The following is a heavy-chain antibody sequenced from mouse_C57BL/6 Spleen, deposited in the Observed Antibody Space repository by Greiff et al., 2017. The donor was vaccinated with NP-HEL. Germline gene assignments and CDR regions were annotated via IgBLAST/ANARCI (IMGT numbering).Heavy chain of an antibody. D-gene: IGHD1-1*01. CDR2: INPSNGGT. CDR3: AREGITTVAYFDV. CDR1: GYTLTSYW. J-gene: IGHJ1*03. Sequence: QVQLQQPGTELVKPGASVKLSCKASGYTLTSYWMHWVKQRPGQGLEWIGNINPSNGGTNYNEKFKSKATLTVDKSSSTAYMQLSSLTSEDSAVYYCAREGITTVAYFDVWGTGTTVTVSS. V-gene: IGHV1-53*01.